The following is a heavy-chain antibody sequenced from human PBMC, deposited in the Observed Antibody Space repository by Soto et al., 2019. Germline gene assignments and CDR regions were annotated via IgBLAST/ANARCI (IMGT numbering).Heavy chain of an antibody. V-gene: IGHV1-69*13. CDR3: ARGRRAYYSGSPSIDY. Sequence: SVKVSCKASGGTFSSYAISWVRQAPGQGLEWMGGIIPIFGTANYAQKFQGRVTITADESTSTAYMELSSLRSEDTAVYYCARGRRAYYSGSPSIDYWGQGTLVTVS. J-gene: IGHJ4*02. CDR1: GGTFSSYA. D-gene: IGHD1-26*01. CDR2: IIPIFGTA.